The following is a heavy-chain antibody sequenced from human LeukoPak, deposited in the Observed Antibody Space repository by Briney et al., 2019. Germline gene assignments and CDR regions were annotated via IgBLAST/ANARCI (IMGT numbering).Heavy chain of an antibody. CDR1: GFTFSNAW. D-gene: IGHD3-10*01. Sequence: GGSLRLSCAASGFTFSNAWMSWVRQAPGKGLEWVGRIKSKTDGGTTDYAAPVKGRFTISRDDSKNTLYLQMNSLKTEDTAVYYCARKYGSGEFDYWGQGTLVTVSS. V-gene: IGHV3-15*01. CDR2: IKSKTDGGTT. CDR3: ARKYGSGEFDY. J-gene: IGHJ4*02.